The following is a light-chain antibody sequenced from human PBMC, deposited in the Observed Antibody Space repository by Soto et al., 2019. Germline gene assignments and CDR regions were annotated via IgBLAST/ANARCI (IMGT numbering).Light chain of an antibody. J-gene: IGLJ1*01. V-gene: IGLV1-44*01. CDR3: VAWDDSLNGHV. Sequence: QLVLTQPPSASGTPGQRVTISCSGGSSNMGTNTVSWYQQVPGTAPKVLIYVNDQRPSGVPDRFSGSNSGTSASLAISGLQPEDEAEYYCVAWDDSLNGHVFGTGNKLTVL. CDR2: VND. CDR1: SSNMGTNT.